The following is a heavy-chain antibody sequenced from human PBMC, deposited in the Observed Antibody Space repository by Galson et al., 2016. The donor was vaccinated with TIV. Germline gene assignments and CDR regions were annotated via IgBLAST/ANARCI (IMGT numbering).Heavy chain of an antibody. V-gene: IGHV1-2*02. CDR3: TRSPYSNYAPGGDYYFDF. CDR2: INPNGDDT. J-gene: IGHJ4*02. CDR1: GYPFTAYY. D-gene: IGHD4-11*01. Sequence: SVKVSCKASGYPFTAYYIHWVRQAPGQRPEWMGWINPNGDDTNYAQRFQGRVSMTRDTSISTAYMELSSLRSDDTAVYYCTRSPYSNYAPGGDYYFDFWGQGTLVTVSS.